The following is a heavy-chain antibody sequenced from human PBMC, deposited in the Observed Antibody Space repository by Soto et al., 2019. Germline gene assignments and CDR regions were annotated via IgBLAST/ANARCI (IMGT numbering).Heavy chain of an antibody. CDR2: INHSGST. CDR1: GGSFSGYY. V-gene: IGHV4-34*01. CDR3: ATRGGSGSYYAFHI. D-gene: IGHD3-10*01. J-gene: IGHJ3*02. Sequence: SETLSLTCAVYGGSFSGYYWSWIRQPPGKGLEWIGEINHSGSTNYNPSLKSRVTISVDTSKNQFSLKLSSVTAADTVVYYCATRGGSGSYYAFHIWGQGTMVTVSS.